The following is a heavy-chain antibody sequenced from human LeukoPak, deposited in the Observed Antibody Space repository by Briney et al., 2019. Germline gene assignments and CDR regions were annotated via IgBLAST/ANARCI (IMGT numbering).Heavy chain of an antibody. J-gene: IGHJ4*02. Sequence: SETLSLTCTVSGGSISSYYWSWIRQPPGKGLEWIGYIYYSGSTNYNPSLKSRVTISVDTSKNQFSLKLSSVTAADTAVYYCARYYGADYDYFDYWGQGTLVTVSS. D-gene: IGHD4-17*01. CDR1: GGSISSYY. V-gene: IGHV4-59*08. CDR2: IYYSGST. CDR3: ARYYGADYDYFDY.